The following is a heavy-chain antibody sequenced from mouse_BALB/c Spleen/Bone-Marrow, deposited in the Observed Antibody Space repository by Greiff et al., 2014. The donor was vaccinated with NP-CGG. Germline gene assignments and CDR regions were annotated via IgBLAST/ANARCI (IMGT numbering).Heavy chain of an antibody. CDR3: ARETTRGAMDY. J-gene: IGHJ4*01. D-gene: IGHD2-1*01. CDR2: ISNLAYSI. Sequence: DVKLVESGGALVQPGGSRKLSCAASGFTFSDYGMAWGRQAPGKGPEWVGFISNLAYSIYYTDTVTGRFTISRENAKNTLYLEMSSLRSEDTAMYYCARETTRGAMDYWGQGTSVTVSS. CDR1: GFTFSDYG. V-gene: IGHV5-15*02.